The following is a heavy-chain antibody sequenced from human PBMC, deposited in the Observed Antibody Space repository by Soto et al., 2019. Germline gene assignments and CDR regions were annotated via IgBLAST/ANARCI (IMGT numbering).Heavy chain of an antibody. V-gene: IGHV4-34*01. J-gene: IGHJ5*02. D-gene: IGHD3-3*01. CDR3: ATRITVFGLLIPQFDP. CDR1: GGSVNGYY. CDR2: INHTGGT. Sequence: PSETLSLTCAVYGGSVNGYYWNWIRQPPGKGLEWIGEINHTGGTHYNPSLKSRVAMSVDTSKNQFSLRLSSVTAADTAIYYCATRITVFGLLIPQFDPWGEGTHVTVSS.